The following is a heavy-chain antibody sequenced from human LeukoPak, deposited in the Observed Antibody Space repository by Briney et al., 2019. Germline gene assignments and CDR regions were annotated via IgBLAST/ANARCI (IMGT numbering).Heavy chain of an antibody. V-gene: IGHV3-74*01. CDR2: INSDGSST. CDR3: ARVDYGDYVAAVDI. J-gene: IGHJ3*02. D-gene: IGHD4-17*01. CDR1: GFTFSSNW. Sequence: TGGSLRLSCAASGFTFSSNWMHWVRQAPGKGLVWVSRINSDGSSTSYADSVKGRFTISRDNAKNTLYLQMNSLRAEDTAVYYCARVDYGDYVAAVDIWGQGTMVTVFS.